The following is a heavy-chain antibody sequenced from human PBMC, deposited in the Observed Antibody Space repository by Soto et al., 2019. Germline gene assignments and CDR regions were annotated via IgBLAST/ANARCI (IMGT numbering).Heavy chain of an antibody. V-gene: IGHV4-31*03. D-gene: IGHD3-22*01. J-gene: IGHJ6*02. CDR2: IYYSGST. CDR3: ARESYYYDSSGYPLGMDV. Sequence: QVQLQESGPGLVKPSQTLSLTCTVSGGSISSGGYYWSWIRQHPGKGLEWIGYIYYSGSTYYNPSLKRRVTISVDPSKNQFSLKLSSVTAADTAVYYCARESYYYDSSGYPLGMDVWGQGTTVTVSS. CDR1: GGSISSGGYY.